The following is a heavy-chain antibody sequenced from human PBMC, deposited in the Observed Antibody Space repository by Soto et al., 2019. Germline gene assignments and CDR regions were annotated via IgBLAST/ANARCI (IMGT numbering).Heavy chain of an antibody. CDR2: ISAYNGNT. D-gene: IGHD5-12*01. V-gene: IGHV1-18*01. Sequence: ASVKVSCKASGYTFTSYGISWVRQAPGQGLEWMGWISAYNGNTNYAQKFQGRVTMTTDTSTSTAYMELRSLRSDDTAVYYCARENSGYYYFDYWGQGTLVTVSS. CDR3: ARENSGYYYFDY. J-gene: IGHJ4*02. CDR1: GYTFTSYG.